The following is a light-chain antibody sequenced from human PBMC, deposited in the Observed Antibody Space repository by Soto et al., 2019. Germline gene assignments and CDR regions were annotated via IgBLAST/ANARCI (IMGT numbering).Light chain of an antibody. J-gene: IGKJ4*01. CDR2: GAS. V-gene: IGKV3-15*01. CDR1: QGVSRK. CDR3: QQYHTWPIT. Sequence: IVMTQSAATLSVAPGERVTFFCRASQGVSRKLAWYQHKQGQAPRLLISGASTGATGIPARFSGSGYGTEFTLTISSLQSEDCAIYYCQQYHTWPITFGGGTKVDIK.